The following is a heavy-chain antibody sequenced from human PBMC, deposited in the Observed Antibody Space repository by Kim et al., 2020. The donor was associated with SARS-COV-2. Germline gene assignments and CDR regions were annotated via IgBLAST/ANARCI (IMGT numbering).Heavy chain of an antibody. CDR3: ARDTEQWLFRYYYGMDV. Sequence: GGSLRLSCAASGFTFSSYGMHWVRQAPGKGLEWVAVIWYDGSNKYYADSVKGRFTISRDNSKNTLYLQMNSLRAEDTAVYYCARDTEQWLFRYYYGMDVWGQGTTVTVSS. D-gene: IGHD6-19*01. V-gene: IGHV3-33*01. J-gene: IGHJ6*02. CDR2: IWYDGSNK. CDR1: GFTFSSYG.